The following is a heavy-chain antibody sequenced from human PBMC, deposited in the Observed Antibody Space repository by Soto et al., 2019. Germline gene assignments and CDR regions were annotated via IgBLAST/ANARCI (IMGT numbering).Heavy chain of an antibody. J-gene: IGHJ4*02. V-gene: IGHV4-59*01. CDR3: ARYRREAVAGYTLDN. D-gene: IGHD6-13*01. CDR2: VYNSGST. CDR1: GGSISSNY. Sequence: SQTLSLTCTVSGGSISSNYWTWIRQPPGKGLEWIGYVYNSGSTNYNPSLKSRVTISEDTSKSQFSLKVNSMTAADTAVYYCARYRREAVAGYTLDNWGQGILVTSPQ.